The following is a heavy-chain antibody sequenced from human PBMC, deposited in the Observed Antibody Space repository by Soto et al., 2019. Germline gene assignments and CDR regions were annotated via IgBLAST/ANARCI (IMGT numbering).Heavy chain of an antibody. Sequence: EVQLVESGGGLVQPGRSLRLSCAASGFTFDDYAMHWVRQAPGKGLEWVSGISWNSNNVGYVDSVKGRFTISRDNAKNSLYLQMNSLRAEDTAWYYCAKGGEGYYSSGNCYFDYWGQGTLVTVSS. V-gene: IGHV3-9*01. CDR2: ISWNSNNV. CDR1: GFTFDDYA. J-gene: IGHJ4*02. CDR3: AKGGEGYYSSGNCYFDY. D-gene: IGHD2-15*01.